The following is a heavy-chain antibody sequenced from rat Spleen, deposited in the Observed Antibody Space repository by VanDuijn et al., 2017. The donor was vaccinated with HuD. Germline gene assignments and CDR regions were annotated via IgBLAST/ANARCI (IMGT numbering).Heavy chain of an antibody. CDR3: ARTDY. CDR1: GFTFSDYN. Sequence: EVQLVESGGGLVQPGRSLKLSCAASGFTFSDYNMAWVRQAPKKGLEWVATISYDGSSTYYRDSVKGRFTISRDNAKSTLYLQMDSLRSEDTATYYCARTDYWGQGVMVTVSS. V-gene: IGHV5-7*01. CDR2: ISYDGSST. J-gene: IGHJ2*01.